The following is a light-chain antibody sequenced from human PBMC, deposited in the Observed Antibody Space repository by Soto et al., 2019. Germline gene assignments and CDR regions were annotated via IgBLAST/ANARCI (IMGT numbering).Light chain of an antibody. CDR3: PQLRT. CDR1: QSVSSY. J-gene: IGKJ3*01. CDR2: DAS. V-gene: IGKV3-11*01. Sequence: EIVLTQSPATLSLSPGERATLSCRASQSVSSYLAWYQQKPGQAPRLLIYDASNRATGIPARFSGSGSGTDFTLTISSLEPEDFAVYYCPQLRTFGPGTKVDIK.